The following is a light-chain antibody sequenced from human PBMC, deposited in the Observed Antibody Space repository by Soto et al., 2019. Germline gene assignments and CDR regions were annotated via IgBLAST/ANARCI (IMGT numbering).Light chain of an antibody. CDR1: QSVGSS. CDR3: KNKKTWPQIT. CDR2: GAS. J-gene: IGKJ5*01. V-gene: IGKV3-15*01. Sequence: IVMTQSPATLSVSPGERATLSCRASQSVGSSLAWYQQKPGQAPRLLIYGASTRATGIPARFSGSGSGTEFPLHISSLQSKVFEVYSCKNKKTWPQITSAKGTRLEIE.